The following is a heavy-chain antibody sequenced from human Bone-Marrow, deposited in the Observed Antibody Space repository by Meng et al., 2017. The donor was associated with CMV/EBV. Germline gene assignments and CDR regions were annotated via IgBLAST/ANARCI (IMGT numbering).Heavy chain of an antibody. V-gene: IGHV3-23*01. CDR2: ISGSGGST. Sequence: GESLKISCAASGFTFSSYAMSWVRQAPGKGLEWVSAISGSGGSTYYADSVKGLFTISSDNSKNTLYLQMNSLRAEDTAGYYGEKEDWHYWGDYWGQGTLVTVSS. CDR1: GFTFSSYA. D-gene: IGHD1-7*01. J-gene: IGHJ4*02. CDR3: EKEDWHYWGDY.